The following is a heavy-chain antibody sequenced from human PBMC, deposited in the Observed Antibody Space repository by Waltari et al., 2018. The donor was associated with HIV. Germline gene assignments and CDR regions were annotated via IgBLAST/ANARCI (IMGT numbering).Heavy chain of an antibody. V-gene: IGHV4-38-2*01. CDR3: ARLPYSTSRFDY. D-gene: IGHD6-6*01. Sequence: QVQLQESGPGLVKPSETLSLTCAVSAYSISSGYYWGWIRQPPGKGLEWIGSFWRTGSTYYNPSLKSRVTISGDTSKNQFSLNLTSVTAADTAVYFCARLPYSTSRFDYWGQGTLVTVSS. CDR1: AYSISSGYY. CDR2: FWRTGST. J-gene: IGHJ4*02.